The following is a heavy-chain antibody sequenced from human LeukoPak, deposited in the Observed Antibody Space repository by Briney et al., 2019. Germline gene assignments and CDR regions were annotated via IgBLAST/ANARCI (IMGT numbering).Heavy chain of an antibody. D-gene: IGHD3-3*01. CDR2: IYYSGST. CDR3: ARHHRKTNFGVVTPFDY. J-gene: IGHJ4*02. CDR1: GGSISSSSYY. Sequence: SETLSLTCTVSGGSISSSSYYWGWIRQPPGKGLEWIGSIYYSGSTYYNPSLKSRVTISVDTSKNQFSLKLSSVTAADTAVYYCARHHRKTNFGVVTPFDYWGQGTLVTVSS. V-gene: IGHV4-39*01.